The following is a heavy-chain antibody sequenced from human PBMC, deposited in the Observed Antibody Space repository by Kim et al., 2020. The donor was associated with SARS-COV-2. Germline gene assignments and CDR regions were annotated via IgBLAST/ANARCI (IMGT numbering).Heavy chain of an antibody. Sequence: GGSLRLSCAASGFTFSSNGMHWVRQAPGTGLEWVAIISYDGSNKYYADSVKGRFTISRDNSQNTLYLQMNSLRAEDTAVYYCAKRLGHAVDVWGQGTTVTVS. J-gene: IGHJ6*02. CDR3: AKRLGHAVDV. CDR2: ISYDGSNK. V-gene: IGHV3-30*18. D-gene: IGHD7-27*01. CDR1: GFTFSSNG.